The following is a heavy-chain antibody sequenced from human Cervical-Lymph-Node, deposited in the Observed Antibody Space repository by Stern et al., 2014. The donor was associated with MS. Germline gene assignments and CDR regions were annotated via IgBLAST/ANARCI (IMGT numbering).Heavy chain of an antibody. J-gene: IGHJ4*02. D-gene: IGHD4-23*01. Sequence: EMQLAESGGGLVKPGGSLRLSCAASGFTFSSYSMNWVRQAPGKGLEWVASLSRGGRYIYYADSLKGRFTISRDNAKNSLYLQMNSLRAEDTAVYYCARGRGGNYRYYFDYWGQGTLVTVSS. CDR3: ARGRGGNYRYYFDY. V-gene: IGHV3-21*01. CDR2: LSRGGRYI. CDR1: GFTFSSYS.